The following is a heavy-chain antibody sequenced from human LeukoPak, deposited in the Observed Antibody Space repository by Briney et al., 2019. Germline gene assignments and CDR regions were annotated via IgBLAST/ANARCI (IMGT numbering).Heavy chain of an antibody. D-gene: IGHD2-21*02. J-gene: IGHJ4*02. CDR2: ISGSGGST. CDR1: GFTFSSYA. Sequence: PGGSLRLSCAASGFTFSSYAMSWVRQAPGKGLGWVSAISGSGGSTYYADSVKGRFTISRDNSKNTLYLQMNSLRAEDTAVYYCAKAPWPNCGGDCGRDVAAYYFDYWGQGTLVTVSS. V-gene: IGHV3-23*01. CDR3: AKAPWPNCGGDCGRDVAAYYFDY.